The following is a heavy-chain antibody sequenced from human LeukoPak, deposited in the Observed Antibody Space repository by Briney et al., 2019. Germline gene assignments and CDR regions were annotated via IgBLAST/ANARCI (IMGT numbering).Heavy chain of an antibody. CDR1: GGTFSSYA. CDR2: IIPIFGTA. D-gene: IGHD3-3*01. V-gene: IGHV1-69*01. CDR3: ASGRYYDFWSGYFPYYYYYYMDV. J-gene: IGHJ6*03. Sequence: SVKVSCKASGGTFSSYAISWVRQAPGQGLEWMGGIIPIFGTANYAQKFQGRVTITADESTSTAYMELSSLRSEDTAVYYCASGRYYDFWSGYFPYYYYYYMDVWGEGTTVTVSS.